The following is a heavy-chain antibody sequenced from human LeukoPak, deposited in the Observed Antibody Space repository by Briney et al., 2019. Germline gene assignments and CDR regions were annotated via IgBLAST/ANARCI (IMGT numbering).Heavy chain of an antibody. CDR3: AAVRGSGSAYYYYYMDV. V-gene: IGHV3-43*01. D-gene: IGHD3-10*01. CDR2: ISWDGGST. Sequence: GGSLRFSCAASGFTFDDYTMHWVRQAPGKGLEWVSLISWDGGSTYYADSVKGRFTISRDNSKNSLYLQMNSLRTEDTALYYCAAVRGSGSAYYYYYMDVWGKGTTVTVSS. CDR1: GFTFDDYT. J-gene: IGHJ6*03.